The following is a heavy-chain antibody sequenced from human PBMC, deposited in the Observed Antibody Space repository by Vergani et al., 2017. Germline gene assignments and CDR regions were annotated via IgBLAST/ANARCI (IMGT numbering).Heavy chain of an antibody. Sequence: EVQLVQSGAEVKKPGESLKISCKGSGYSFTSYWIGWVRQMPGKGLEWLGIIYPGDSDTRYSPSFQGQVTIPAGKAISTAYLQWSTLKASDTAMYYCARLNGATTRWFDPWGQGTLVTVSS. J-gene: IGHJ5*02. V-gene: IGHV5-51*01. CDR3: ARLNGATTRWFDP. D-gene: IGHD1-26*01. CDR2: IYPGDSDT. CDR1: GYSFTSYW.